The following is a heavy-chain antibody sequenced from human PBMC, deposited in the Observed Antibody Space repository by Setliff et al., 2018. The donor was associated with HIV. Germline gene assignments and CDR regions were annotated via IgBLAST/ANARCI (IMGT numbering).Heavy chain of an antibody. D-gene: IGHD3-3*01. CDR3: ARDNLYYNLYDGSPVYGMDV. CDR2: ISNSGSTI. CDR1: GFTFSDYY. J-gene: IGHJ6*02. Sequence: GGSLRLSCAASGFTFSDYYMSWIRQAPGKGLEWVSYISNSGSTIYYADSVKGRFSISRDNAKNSLYLQMNSLRAEDTGVYYCARDNLYYNLYDGSPVYGMDVWGQGTTVTVSS. V-gene: IGHV3-11*04.